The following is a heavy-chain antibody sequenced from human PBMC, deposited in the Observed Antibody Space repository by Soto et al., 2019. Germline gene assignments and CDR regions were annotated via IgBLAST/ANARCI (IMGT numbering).Heavy chain of an antibody. CDR2: ISYSGIT. V-gene: IGHV4-31*03. D-gene: IGHD2-21*02. CDR1: GGSIRNDNFY. J-gene: IGHJ3*01. CDR3: ARDLDGGVTVRGAFAV. Sequence: QVRLQESGQGLVRPSQTLSLICTVSGGSIRNDNFYWSFLRQLPGTGLEWLGYISYSGITFYNPSLKSRLFISVDPSNNQFSLKLKSVTAADTAMYYCARDLDGGVTVRGAFAVWGPGTLVTVSS.